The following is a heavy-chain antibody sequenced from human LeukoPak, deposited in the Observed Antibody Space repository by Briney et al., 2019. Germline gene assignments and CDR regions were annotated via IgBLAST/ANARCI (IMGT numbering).Heavy chain of an antibody. CDR3: ASGSGWAKYYFDY. J-gene: IGHJ4*02. Sequence: HPGGSLRLSCEGSAFIFSGHWMNWVRQTPGKGLEWVASIKEDGSERQYVDSVKGRFTISRDNAKNSLYLQMNSLRAEDTAVYYCASGSGWAKYYFDYWGQGTLVTVSS. CDR2: IKEDGSER. D-gene: IGHD6-19*01. V-gene: IGHV3-7*01. CDR1: AFIFSGHW.